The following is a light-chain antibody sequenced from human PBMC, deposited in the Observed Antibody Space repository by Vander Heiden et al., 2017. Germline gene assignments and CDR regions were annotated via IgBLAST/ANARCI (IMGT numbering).Light chain of an antibody. CDR2: EVS. CDR1: SSDVGGYNY. Sequence: QSALTQPASVSGSPGQSITISCTGTSSDVGGYNYVSWYQQHPGKAPKLMIYEVSNRPSWVSNRFSGSKSGNTASLTISGLQAEDEADYYCSSYTSSSLLWVFGGGTKLTVL. V-gene: IGLV2-14*01. CDR3: SSYTSSSLLWV. J-gene: IGLJ3*02.